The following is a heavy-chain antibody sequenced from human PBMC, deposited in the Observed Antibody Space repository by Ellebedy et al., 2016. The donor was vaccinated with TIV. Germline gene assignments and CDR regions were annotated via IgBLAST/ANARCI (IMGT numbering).Heavy chain of an antibody. Sequence: ASVKVSCKASGYTFTGYYMHWVRQAPGQGLEWMGWINPNSGGTNYAQKFQGRVTMTRDTSTSTVYMELSSLRSEDTAVYYCARVLAPPGYYYYYGMDVWGQGTTVTVSS. V-gene: IGHV1-2*02. CDR2: INPNSGGT. CDR3: ARVLAPPGYYYYYGMDV. D-gene: IGHD3-3*01. J-gene: IGHJ6*02. CDR1: GYTFTGYY.